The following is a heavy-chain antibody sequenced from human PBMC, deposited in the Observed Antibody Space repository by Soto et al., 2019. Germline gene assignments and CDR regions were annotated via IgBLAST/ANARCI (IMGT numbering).Heavy chain of an antibody. Sequence: QITLKESGPTLVRPTQTLTLTCTFSGFSLTTSGVGVGWIRQPPGKALEWLAVIYWDDDKRYSSSLKSRLTIPKHTSNNQVVLTTTNMDPVDTATYYCAHHPYYGLGSYSFDYWGQGTLVTVSS. CDR2: IYWDDDK. CDR1: GFSLTTSGVG. D-gene: IGHD3-10*01. CDR3: AHHPYYGLGSYSFDY. J-gene: IGHJ4*02. V-gene: IGHV2-5*02.